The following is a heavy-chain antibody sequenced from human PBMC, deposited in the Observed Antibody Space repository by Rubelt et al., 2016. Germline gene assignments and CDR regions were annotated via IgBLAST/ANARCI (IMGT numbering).Heavy chain of an antibody. J-gene: IGHJ5*02. Sequence: QVQLQQWGAGLLKPSETLSLTCAVYGGSFSGYYWSWIRQPPGKGLEWIGEINHSGSTNYNPSLKSRVTISVDTSKNQFSLKRGSVTAADTAVYFCGRYEASWGQGTLVTVSS. D-gene: IGHD3-16*01. CDR3: GRYEAS. CDR2: INHSGST. CDR1: GGSFSGYY. V-gene: IGHV4-34*01.